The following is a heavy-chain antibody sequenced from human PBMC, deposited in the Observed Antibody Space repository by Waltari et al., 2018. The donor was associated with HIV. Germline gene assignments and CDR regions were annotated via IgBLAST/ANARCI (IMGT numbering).Heavy chain of an antibody. D-gene: IGHD2-15*01. Sequence: QVQLQESGPGLVKPSETLSLTCTVPGGSISSYYWSCIRQPAGKGLEWIGRIYTRGSTNYNPSLKSRVTMSVDTSKNQFSLKLSSVTAADTAVYYCARGTVVVVAATRSASGLSSWFDPWGQGTLVTVSS. CDR1: GGSISSYY. CDR3: ARGTVVVVAATRSASGLSSWFDP. V-gene: IGHV4-4*07. CDR2: IYTRGST. J-gene: IGHJ5*02.